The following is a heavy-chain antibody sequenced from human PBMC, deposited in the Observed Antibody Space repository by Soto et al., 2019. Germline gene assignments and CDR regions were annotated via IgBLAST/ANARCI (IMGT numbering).Heavy chain of an antibody. CDR2: ISGSGGST. J-gene: IGHJ3*02. Sequence: GGSLRLSCAASGFTFSSYAMSWVRQAPGKGLEWVSAISGSGGSTYYADSVKGRFTISRDNSKNTLYLQMNSLRAEDTALYYCAKGRMEYRLLWSIVATTPFDAFDIWGQGTMVTVSS. V-gene: IGHV3-23*01. D-gene: IGHD5-12*01. CDR1: GFTFSSYA. CDR3: AKGRMEYRLLWSIVATTPFDAFDI.